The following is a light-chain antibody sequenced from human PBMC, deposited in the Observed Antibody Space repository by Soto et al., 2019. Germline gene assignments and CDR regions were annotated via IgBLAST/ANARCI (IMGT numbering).Light chain of an antibody. CDR2: EVS. CDR1: NSDVGAYNY. V-gene: IGLV2-14*01. Sequence: QSVLTQPASVSGSPGQSITISCTGTNSDVGAYNYVSWFQQHPGKAPKLIIFEVSNRPSGVSHRFPGSKSGNTASLTISGLQTEDEADYYCLSYTITSILVFGGGTKVTVL. CDR3: LSYTITSILV. J-gene: IGLJ3*02.